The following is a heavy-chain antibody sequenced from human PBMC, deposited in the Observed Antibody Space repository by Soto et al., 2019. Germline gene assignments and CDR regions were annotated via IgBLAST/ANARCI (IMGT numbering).Heavy chain of an antibody. V-gene: IGHV1-2*02. CDR2: IGPKRGDT. Sequence: QVQLVQSGAEVKESGASVKVSCKASGYTFSGYYIHWVRQAPGQAPEWVGEIGPKRGDTRYAQKFQGRVTMTKDTSNTTVYMELRNLSPDDTAVYFCGRGRSGEIVIFYWGQGTLVTVHS. CDR3: GRGRSGEIVIFY. D-gene: IGHD5-12*01. J-gene: IGHJ4*02. CDR1: GYTFSGYY.